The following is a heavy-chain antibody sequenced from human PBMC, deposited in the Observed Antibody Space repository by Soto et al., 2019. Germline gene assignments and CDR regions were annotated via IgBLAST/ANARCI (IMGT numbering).Heavy chain of an antibody. CDR2: IYNIGST. Sequence: SETLSLTCTVSGGSISSGGYYWSWIRQHPGKGLEWIGYIYNIGSTYYNPSLKSRVTISVDTSKNQFSLNLSSVTAADTAVYYCARAGYSFGYSVDYWGQGTLVTVS. CDR1: GGSISSGGYY. D-gene: IGHD5-18*01. V-gene: IGHV4-31*03. J-gene: IGHJ4*02. CDR3: ARAGYSFGYSVDY.